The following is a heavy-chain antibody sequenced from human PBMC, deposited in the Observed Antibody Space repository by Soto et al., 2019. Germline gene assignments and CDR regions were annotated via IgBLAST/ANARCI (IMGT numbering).Heavy chain of an antibody. CDR3: VQTTGWPGFDF. V-gene: IGHV3-53*01. CDR2: IYGGGTT. CDR1: GFTVSSKY. D-gene: IGHD6-19*01. J-gene: IGHJ4*02. Sequence: EVQLVESGGGLIQPGGSLRLSCAASGFTVSSKYMTWVRQAPGKGLEWVSVIYGGGTTYYADSVKGRFTISRDNSKNTLYLQVNSLRAEDTAVDYCVQTTGWPGFDFWGQGTLVNVSS.